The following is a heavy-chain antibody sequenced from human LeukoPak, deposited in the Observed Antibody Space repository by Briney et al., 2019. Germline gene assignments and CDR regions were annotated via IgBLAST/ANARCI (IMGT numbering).Heavy chain of an antibody. CDR3: ARGGGYSGYD. V-gene: IGHV4-38-2*02. Sequence: SETLSLTCTVSGYPISSGYFWGWIRQPPGKGLEFIASIFHSGYTYYDPSLKSRVTISVDTSKNQFSLKLSSVTAADTAVYYCARGGGYSGYDWGQGTLVTVSS. J-gene: IGHJ4*02. CDR1: GYPISSGYF. D-gene: IGHD5-12*01. CDR2: IFHSGYT.